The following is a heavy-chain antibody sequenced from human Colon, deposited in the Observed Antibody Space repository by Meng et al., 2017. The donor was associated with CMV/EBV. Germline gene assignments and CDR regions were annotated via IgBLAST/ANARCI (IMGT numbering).Heavy chain of an antibody. J-gene: IGHJ4*02. CDR2: IDKSGTT. Sequence: QVQPQESGPGLVQPSYTLSLTCIVLDFSISVYSWSWIRQPAGKGLEWIGRIDKSGTTHYNPSLKSRVTLSLDTSKDQFSLKLTSVTAADTAVYYCAREKSSCTSSTCYGVDSWGQGTLVTVSS. CDR1: DFSISVYS. V-gene: IGHV4-4*07. D-gene: IGHD2-2*01. CDR3: AREKSSCTSSTCYGVDS.